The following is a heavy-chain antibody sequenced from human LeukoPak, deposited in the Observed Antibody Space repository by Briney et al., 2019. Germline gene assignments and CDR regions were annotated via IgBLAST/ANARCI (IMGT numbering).Heavy chain of an antibody. J-gene: IGHJ3*01. CDR3: ARGAIWNARTFDL. V-gene: IGHV1-8*01. Sequence: GASVKVSCKASGYTFTSYDINWVRQAAGQGLEWMGWMNPNSGNTGYAQKFQGRVTITRDTSITTAYMELTSLKSEDTAVYYCARGAIWNARTFDLWGQGTMVTVSS. D-gene: IGHD1-1*01. CDR1: GYTFTSYD. CDR2: MNPNSGNT.